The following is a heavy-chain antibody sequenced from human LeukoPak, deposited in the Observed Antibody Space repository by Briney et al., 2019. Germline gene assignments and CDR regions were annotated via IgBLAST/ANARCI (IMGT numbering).Heavy chain of an antibody. CDR1: GFTVSSNY. D-gene: IGHD2-2*01. V-gene: IGHV3-66*01. CDR2: IYSGGST. J-gene: IGHJ4*02. Sequence: GGSLRLSCAASGFTVSSNYMSWVRQAPGKGLEWVSVIYSGGSTYYADSVKGRFTISRDNSKNTLYLQMNSLRAEDTAVYYCVGVCSSTSCDYWGQGTLVTVSS. CDR3: VGVCSSTSCDY.